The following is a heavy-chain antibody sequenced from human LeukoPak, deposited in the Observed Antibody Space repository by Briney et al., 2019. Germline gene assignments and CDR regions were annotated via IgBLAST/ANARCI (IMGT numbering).Heavy chain of an antibody. Sequence: SGTLSLTCAVSGYSISSGYYWGWIRQPPGKGLEWIGSIYHSGSTYYSPSLKSRVTISVDTSKNQFSLKLSSVTAADTAVYYCARGYRYSGYIYYFDYWGQGTLVTVSS. CDR1: GYSISSGYY. CDR2: IYHSGST. CDR3: ARGYRYSGYIYYFDY. J-gene: IGHJ4*02. V-gene: IGHV4-38-2*01. D-gene: IGHD5-12*01.